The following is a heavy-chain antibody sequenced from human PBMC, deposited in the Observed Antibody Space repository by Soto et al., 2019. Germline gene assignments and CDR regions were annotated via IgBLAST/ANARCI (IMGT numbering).Heavy chain of an antibody. D-gene: IGHD3-10*01. J-gene: IGHJ6*02. Sequence: GGSLRLSCAASGFTFSAFGMHWVRQAPGKGLEWVAIISYDGILKYYADSVRGRFTISRDTSKGALYLQMNSLRPEDTAVYYCAKDFKVSGGHYGSLNYYYGMDVWGQGTTVTVSS. CDR1: GFTFSAFG. V-gene: IGHV3-30*18. CDR2: ISYDGILK. CDR3: AKDFKVSGGHYGSLNYYYGMDV.